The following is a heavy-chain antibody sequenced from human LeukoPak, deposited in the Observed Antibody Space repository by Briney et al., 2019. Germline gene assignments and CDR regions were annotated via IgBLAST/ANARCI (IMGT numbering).Heavy chain of an antibody. CDR1: GTSITTYF. V-gene: IGHV4-4*07. D-gene: IGHD3-22*01. J-gene: IGHJ6*02. CDR2: FYSSGST. CDR3: VRDRVVSSGYYYYYGLDV. Sequence: SETLSLTCTVSGTSITTYFWSWIRQPAGKGLEWIGRFYSSGSTSYNPSLKSRLTMSVDTSKNEFSLKLRSVTAADTAVYYCVRDRVVSSGYYYYYGLDVWGQGTTVTVSS.